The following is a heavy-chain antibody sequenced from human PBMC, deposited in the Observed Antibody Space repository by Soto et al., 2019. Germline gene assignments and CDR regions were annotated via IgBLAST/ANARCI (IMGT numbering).Heavy chain of an antibody. Sequence: TSETLSLTCTVSGGSTSSSSYQWVWIRQPPGKGLEWIGNVYYNGNTYSNPSLKSRLTISVDTSNNQFSLQLNSVTPEDTAVYYCARQHSTSTDYYGLDVWGQGTPVTVSS. CDR1: GGSTSSSSYQ. D-gene: IGHD2-2*01. V-gene: IGHV4-39*01. J-gene: IGHJ6*02. CDR3: ARQHSTSTDYYGLDV. CDR2: VYYNGNT.